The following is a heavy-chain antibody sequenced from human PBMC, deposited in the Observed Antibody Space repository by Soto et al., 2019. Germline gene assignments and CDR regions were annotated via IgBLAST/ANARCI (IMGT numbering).Heavy chain of an antibody. J-gene: IGHJ6*02. Sequence: SSETLSLTCAVSGGSISSSNWWSWVRQPPGKGLEWIGEIYHSGSTNYNPSLKSRVTISVDKSKNQFSLKLSSVTAADTAVYYCARDMATGYFDPRYYYYGMDVWGQGTTVTVSS. V-gene: IGHV4-4*02. CDR3: ARDMATGYFDPRYYYYGMDV. D-gene: IGHD3-9*01. CDR1: GGSISSSNW. CDR2: IYHSGST.